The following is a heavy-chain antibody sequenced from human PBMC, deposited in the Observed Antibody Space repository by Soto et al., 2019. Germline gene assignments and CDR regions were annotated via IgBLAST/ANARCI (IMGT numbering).Heavy chain of an antibody. CDR2: ISAFNGNT. Sequence: QDQLVQSGAEVKKPGASVTVSCKASGYSFTNYGVTWVRQAPGQGLEWMGWISAFNGNTHYAQNLQGRVNMTTDASTSTACMEQRSLRSDDTAVYYCARDRGVAPPGACNTHYYYYMDVWGKGTTVTVSS. J-gene: IGHJ6*03. D-gene: IGHD1-26*01. CDR1: GYSFTNYG. V-gene: IGHV1-18*01. CDR3: ARDRGVAPPGACNTHYYYYMDV.